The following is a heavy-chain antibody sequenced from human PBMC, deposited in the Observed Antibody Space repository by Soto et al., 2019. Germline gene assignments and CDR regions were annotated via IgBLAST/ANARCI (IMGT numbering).Heavy chain of an antibody. CDR1: GFTFSSSA. J-gene: IGHJ4*02. D-gene: IGHD3-22*01. CDR3: AEEYYYGGSDPRGRID. V-gene: IGHV1-58*01. CDR2: IDVGSGNA. Sequence: GASVKVSCKTSGFTFSSSAVHWVRQARGHRLQWIGWIDVGSGNANYAQMLQERVTITWDMSTFTAYMELSSLRSEDTAVYYCAEEYYYGGSDPRGRIDWGQGTLVNVSS.